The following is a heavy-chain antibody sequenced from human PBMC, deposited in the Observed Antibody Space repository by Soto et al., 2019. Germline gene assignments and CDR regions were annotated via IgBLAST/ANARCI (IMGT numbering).Heavy chain of an antibody. J-gene: IGHJ6*02. CDR2: IYYSGST. V-gene: IGHV4-31*03. Sequence: LSLTCTVSGGSISSGGYYWSWIRQHPGKGLEWIGYIYYSGSTYYNPSLKSRVTISVDTSKNQFSLKLSSVTAADTALYYCARGSDCSSTSCYPYYYGMDVWGQGTTVTVSS. CDR1: GGSISSGGYY. D-gene: IGHD2-2*01. CDR3: ARGSDCSSTSCYPYYYGMDV.